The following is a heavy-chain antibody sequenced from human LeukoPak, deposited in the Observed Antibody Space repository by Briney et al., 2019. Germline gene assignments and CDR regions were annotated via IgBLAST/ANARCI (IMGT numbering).Heavy chain of an antibody. J-gene: IGHJ4*02. D-gene: IGHD6-19*01. CDR2: IYSGGST. V-gene: IGHV3-66*01. CDR3: ARDLSGWTGFDY. Sequence: GGSLRLSCAASGFTVSSNYMSWVRQAPGKGLEWVSVIYSGGSTYYADSVKGRFTISRDNSKNTLYLQMNSLRAEDTALYYCARDLSGWTGFDYWGQGTLVTVSS. CDR1: GFTVSSNY.